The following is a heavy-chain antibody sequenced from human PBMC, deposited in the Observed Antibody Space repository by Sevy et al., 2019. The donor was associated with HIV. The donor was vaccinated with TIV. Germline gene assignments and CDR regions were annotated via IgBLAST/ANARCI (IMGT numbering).Heavy chain of an antibody. CDR1: GFTFSSYG. J-gene: IGHJ4*02. Sequence: GGSLRLSCAASGFTFSSYGMHWVRQAPGKGLEWVAVISYEGSNKYYADSVKGRFTISRDNSKNTLYLQMNSLRAEDTAVYYWAKRVAGSSNKDYWGQGTLVTVSS. CDR3: AKRVAGSSNKDY. D-gene: IGHD3-10*01. V-gene: IGHV3-30*18. CDR2: ISYEGSNK.